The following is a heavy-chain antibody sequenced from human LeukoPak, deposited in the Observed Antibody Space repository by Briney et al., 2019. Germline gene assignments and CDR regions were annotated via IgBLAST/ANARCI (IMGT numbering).Heavy chain of an antibody. CDR2: ISSSSSTI. CDR1: GFTVSNNY. CDR3: ARDGHSSSGYYWALPFDY. V-gene: IGHV3-48*01. D-gene: IGHD3-22*01. J-gene: IGHJ4*02. Sequence: GGSLRLSCAASGFTVSNNYMNWVRQAPGKGLEWVSYISSSSSTIYYADSVKGRFTISRDNAKNSLYLQMNSLRAEDTAVYYCARDGHSSSGYYWALPFDYWGQGTLVTVSS.